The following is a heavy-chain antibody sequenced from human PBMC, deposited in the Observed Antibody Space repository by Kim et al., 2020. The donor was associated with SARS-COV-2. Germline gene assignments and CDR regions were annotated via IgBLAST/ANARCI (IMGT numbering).Heavy chain of an antibody. CDR3: ARLHSGWFDY. CDR2: IYYSGST. V-gene: IGHV4-39*01. J-gene: IGHJ4*02. Sequence: SETLSLTCTVSGGSISSSSYYWGWIRQPPGKGLEWIGSIYYSGSTYYNPSLKSRVTISVDTSKNQFSLKLSSVTAADTAVYYCARLHSGWFDYWGQGTLVTVSS. CDR1: GGSISSSSYY. D-gene: IGHD6-19*01.